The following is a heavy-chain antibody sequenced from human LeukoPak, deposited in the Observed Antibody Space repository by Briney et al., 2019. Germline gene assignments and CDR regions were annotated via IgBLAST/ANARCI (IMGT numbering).Heavy chain of an antibody. J-gene: IGHJ4*02. Sequence: PSETLSLTCAVYGGSFSGYYWSWIRQPPGKGLEWIGEINHSGSTNYNPSLKSRVTISVDTSKNQFSLKLSSVTAADTAVYYCAGGTTVTRFDYWGQGTLVTVSS. CDR2: INHSGST. CDR1: GGSFSGYY. V-gene: IGHV4-34*01. D-gene: IGHD4-11*01. CDR3: AGGTTVTRFDY.